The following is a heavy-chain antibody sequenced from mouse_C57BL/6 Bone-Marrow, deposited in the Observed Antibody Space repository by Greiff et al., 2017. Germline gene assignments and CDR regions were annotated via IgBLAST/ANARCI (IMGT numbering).Heavy chain of an antibody. CDR2: INPNYGTT. D-gene: IGHD2-5*01. Sequence: VQLKESGPELVKPGASVKISCKASGYSFTDYNMNWVKQSNGKSLEWIGVINPNYGTTSYKQKFKGKATLTVDQSSSTAYMQLNSLTSEDSAVYYCARGSPYYSNYRARFAYWGQGTLVTVSA. CDR3: ARGSPYYSNYRARFAY. V-gene: IGHV1-39*01. CDR1: GYSFTDYN. J-gene: IGHJ3*01.